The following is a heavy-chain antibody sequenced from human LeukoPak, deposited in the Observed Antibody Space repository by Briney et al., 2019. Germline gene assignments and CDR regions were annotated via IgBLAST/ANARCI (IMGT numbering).Heavy chain of an antibody. D-gene: IGHD2-8*01. CDR2: INHTGST. CDR3: ARGGLMVYAVRVQNDAFDI. Sequence: PSETLSLTCAVYGGSFSGYYWSWIRQPPGQGLEWIGEINHTGSTNYNPSLKSRVTISVDTSKNQFSLKLSSVTAADTAVYYCARGGLMVYAVRVQNDAFDIWGQGTIVTVSS. CDR1: GGSFSGYY. V-gene: IGHV4-34*01. J-gene: IGHJ3*02.